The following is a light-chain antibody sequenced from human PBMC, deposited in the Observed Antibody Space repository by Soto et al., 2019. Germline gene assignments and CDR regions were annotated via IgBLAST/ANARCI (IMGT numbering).Light chain of an antibody. CDR1: QSVFNNH. CDR2: GAS. CDR3: QQYGSSPTT. V-gene: IGKV3-20*01. J-gene: IGKJ1*01. Sequence: EIALTQSQGSLYLSPGERATLSCRASQSVFNNHIGWYQQKPGQAPSRLIFGASFRATGIPDRFSGSGSGTDFTLTISRLEPEDFAVYYCQQYGSSPTTFGQGTKVDIK.